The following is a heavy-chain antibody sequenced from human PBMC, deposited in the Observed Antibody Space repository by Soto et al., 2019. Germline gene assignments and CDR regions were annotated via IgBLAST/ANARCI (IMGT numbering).Heavy chain of an antibody. CDR3: ARDYYGSGIGGHWFDP. D-gene: IGHD3-10*01. V-gene: IGHV4-31*03. Sequence: QVQLQESGPGLVKPSQTLSLTCTVSGGSISSGGYYWSWIRQHPGKGREWIGYIYYSGSTYYNPSLKSRVTISVDTSKNQFSLKLSSVTAADTAVYYCARDYYGSGIGGHWFDPWGQGTLVTVSS. CDR1: GGSISSGGYY. CDR2: IYYSGST. J-gene: IGHJ5*02.